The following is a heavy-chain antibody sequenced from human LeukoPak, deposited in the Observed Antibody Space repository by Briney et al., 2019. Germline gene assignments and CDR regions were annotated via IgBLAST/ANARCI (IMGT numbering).Heavy chain of an antibody. CDR3: ASPNSGYDWPPYFDY. D-gene: IGHD5-12*01. CDR2: IYYSGST. V-gene: IGHV4-39*07. CDR1: GGSISSSSYY. Sequence: PSETLSLTCTVSGGSISSSSYYWGWIRQPPGKGLEWIGSIYYSGSTYYNPSLKSRVTISVDTSKNQFSLKLSSVTAADTAVYYCASPNSGYDWPPYFDYWGQGTLVTVSS. J-gene: IGHJ4*02.